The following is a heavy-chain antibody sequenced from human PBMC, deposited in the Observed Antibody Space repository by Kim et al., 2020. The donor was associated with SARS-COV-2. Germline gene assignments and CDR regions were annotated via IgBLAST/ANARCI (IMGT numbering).Heavy chain of an antibody. J-gene: IGHJ4*02. Sequence: GGSLRLSCAASGFTFSSYAMHWVRQAPGKGLEWVAVIWYDGSNKYYADSVKGRFTISRDNSKNTLYLQMNSLRAEDTAVYYCAKGAPGTAQIDYWGQGTLVTVSS. CDR1: GFTFSSYA. D-gene: IGHD1-1*01. CDR2: IWYDGSNK. V-gene: IGHV3-33*06. CDR3: AKGAPGTAQIDY.